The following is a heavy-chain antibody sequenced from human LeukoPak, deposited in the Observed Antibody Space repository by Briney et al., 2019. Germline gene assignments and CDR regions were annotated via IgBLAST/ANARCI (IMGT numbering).Heavy chain of an antibody. CDR2: IYTSGST. Sequence: SETLSLTCTVSGGSISSYYWSWIRQPAGKGLEWIGRIYTSGSTNYNPSLKSRVTMSVDTSKNQFSLKLSSVTAADTAVYYCARHVQPRGYSYGYYYFDYWGQGTLVTVSS. CDR3: ARHVQPRGYSYGYYYFDY. D-gene: IGHD5-18*01. CDR1: GGSISSYY. V-gene: IGHV4-4*07. J-gene: IGHJ4*02.